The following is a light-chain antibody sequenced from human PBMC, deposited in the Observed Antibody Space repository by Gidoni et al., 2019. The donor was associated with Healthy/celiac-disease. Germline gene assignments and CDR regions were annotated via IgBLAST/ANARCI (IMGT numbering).Light chain of an antibody. V-gene: IGKV2-28*01. CDR3: MQALQTPPT. J-gene: IGKJ4*01. Sequence: IVMTQSPLSLPVTPGEPASISCRSSQSLLHSNGYNYLDWYLQKPGQSPQLLIYLGSNRASRVPDRFSGNGSGTDFTLKISRVEAEDVGVYYCMQALQTPPTFGGGTKVEIK. CDR1: QSLLHSNGYNY. CDR2: LGS.